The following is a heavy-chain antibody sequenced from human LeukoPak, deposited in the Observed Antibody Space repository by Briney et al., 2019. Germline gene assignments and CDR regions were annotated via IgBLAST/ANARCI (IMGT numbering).Heavy chain of an antibody. J-gene: IGHJ4*02. CDR1: GYTFTGYH. D-gene: IGHD4-17*01. CDR2: INPNSGDT. V-gene: IGHV1-2*06. Sequence: GASVKVSCKASGYTFTGYHMHWVRQAPGQGLEWMGRINPNSGDTNYAQKFQGRVTMTRDTSTSTVYMELSSLRSEDTAVYYCARDKSTWATVTTGCFDYWGQGTLVTVSS. CDR3: ARDKSTWATVTTGCFDY.